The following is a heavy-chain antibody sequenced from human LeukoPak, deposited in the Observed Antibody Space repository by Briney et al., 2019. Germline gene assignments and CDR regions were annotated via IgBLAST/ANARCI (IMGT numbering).Heavy chain of an antibody. CDR2: IIPIFGTA. Sequence: SVTVSCKASGGTFSSYAISWVRQAPGQGLEWMGGIIPIFGTANYAQKFQGRVTITADESTSTAYMELSSLRSEDTAVYYCAGIVGATRPPYYGMDVWGQGTTVTVSS. J-gene: IGHJ6*02. D-gene: IGHD1-26*01. CDR3: AGIVGATRPPYYGMDV. V-gene: IGHV1-69*13. CDR1: GGTFSSYA.